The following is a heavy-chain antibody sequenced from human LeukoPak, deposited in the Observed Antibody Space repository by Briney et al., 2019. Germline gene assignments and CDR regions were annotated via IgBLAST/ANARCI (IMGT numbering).Heavy chain of an antibody. CDR2: IIPIFDTA. CDR1: GGTFSSYA. CDR3: ARDWSSSSFRYFDL. J-gene: IGHJ2*01. V-gene: IGHV1-69*13. D-gene: IGHD6-6*01. Sequence: ASVKVSCKASGGTFSSYAISWVRQAPGQGLEWMGGIIPIFDTANYAQKFQGRVTITADESTSTAYMELSSLTSEDTAVYYCARDWSSSSFRYFDLWGRGTLVTVSS.